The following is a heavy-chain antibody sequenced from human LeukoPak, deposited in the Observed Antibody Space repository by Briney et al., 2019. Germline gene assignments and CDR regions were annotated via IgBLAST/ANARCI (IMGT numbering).Heavy chain of an antibody. Sequence: GGSLRLSCAASGFTFSTYEMDWVRQAPGKELEWVSYISSSSSTIYYADSVKGRFTISRDNAKNSLYLQMNSLRDEDTAVYYCARDGMVRGVITWDAFDIWGQGTMVTVSS. D-gene: IGHD3-10*01. V-gene: IGHV3-48*03. J-gene: IGHJ3*02. CDR2: ISSSSSTI. CDR1: GFTFSTYE. CDR3: ARDGMVRGVITWDAFDI.